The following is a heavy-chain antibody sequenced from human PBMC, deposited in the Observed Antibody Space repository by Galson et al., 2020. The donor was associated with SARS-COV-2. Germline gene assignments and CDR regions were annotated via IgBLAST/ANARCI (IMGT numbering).Heavy chain of an antibody. CDR2: INHSGST. Sequence: SETLSLTCAVYGGSFSGYYWSWIRQPPGKGLEWIGEINHSGSTNYNPSLKSRVTISVDTSKNQFSLKLSSVTAADTAVYYCARGATGSSSWADYYYYGMDVWGQGTTVTVSS. J-gene: IGHJ6*02. D-gene: IGHD6-13*01. V-gene: IGHV4-34*01. CDR3: ARGATGSSSWADYYYYGMDV. CDR1: GGSFSGYY.